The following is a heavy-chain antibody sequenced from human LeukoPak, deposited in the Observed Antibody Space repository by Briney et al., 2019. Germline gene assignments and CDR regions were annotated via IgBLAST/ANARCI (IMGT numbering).Heavy chain of an antibody. CDR1: GFTFSSYA. D-gene: IGHD6-19*01. J-gene: IGHJ6*02. CDR2: ISYDGSNK. V-gene: IGHV3-30-3*01. Sequence: GRSLRLSCAASGFTFSSYAMHWVRQAPGKGLEWVAVISYDGSNKYYADSVKGRFTISRDNSKNTLYLQMNSLRAEDTAVYYCARTLAVAGYYYYYGMDVWGQGTTVTVSS. CDR3: ARTLAVAGYYYYYGMDV.